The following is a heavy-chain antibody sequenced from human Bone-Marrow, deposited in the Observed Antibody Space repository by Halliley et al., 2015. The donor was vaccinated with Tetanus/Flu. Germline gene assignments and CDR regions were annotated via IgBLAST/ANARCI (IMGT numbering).Heavy chain of an antibody. Sequence: KGLEWVANIKQDGSEKSYVDSVKGRFTISRDNAKNSLYLQMNSLRPEDTAVYYCARDRFDSSDHWGQGTLVIVSS. D-gene: IGHD6-13*01. J-gene: IGHJ5*02. CDR3: ARDRFDSSDH. V-gene: IGHV3-7*03. CDR2: IKQDGSEK.